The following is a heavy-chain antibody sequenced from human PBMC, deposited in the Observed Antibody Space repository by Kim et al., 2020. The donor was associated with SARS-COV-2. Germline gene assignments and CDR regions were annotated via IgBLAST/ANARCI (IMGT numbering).Heavy chain of an antibody. D-gene: IGHD6-13*01. CDR3: ARLGLQQLVSSYVDY. CDR1: GYSFTSYW. Sequence: GESLKISCKGSGYSFTSYWIGWVRQMPGKGLEWMGIIYPGDSDTRYSPSFQGQVTIPADKSISTAYLQWSSLKASDTAMYYCARLGLQQLVSSYVDYWGQGTLVTVSS. CDR2: IYPGDSDT. V-gene: IGHV5-51*01. J-gene: IGHJ4*02.